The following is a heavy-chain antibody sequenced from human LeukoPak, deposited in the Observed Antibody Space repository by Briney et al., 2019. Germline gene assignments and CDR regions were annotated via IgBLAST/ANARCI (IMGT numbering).Heavy chain of an antibody. V-gene: IGHV1-24*01. J-gene: IGHJ4*02. CDR2: FDPEDGET. CDR3: ATVIAGLGDWLLYVYYFDY. D-gene: IGHD3/OR15-3a*01. CDR1: GYTLTELS. Sequence: ASVKVSCKVSGYTLTELSMHWVRQAPGKGLEWMGGFDPEDGETIYAQKFQGRVTMTEDTSTDTAYMELSSLRSEDTAVYYCATVIAGLGDWLLYVYYFDYWGQGTLVTVSS.